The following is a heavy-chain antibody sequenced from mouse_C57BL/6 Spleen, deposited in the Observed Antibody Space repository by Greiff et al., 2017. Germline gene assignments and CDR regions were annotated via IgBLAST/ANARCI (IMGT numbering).Heavy chain of an antibody. V-gene: IGHV7-3*01. Sequence: EVQLVESGGGLVQPGGSLSLSCAASGFTFTDYYMSWVRQSPGKALEWLGFIRNKANAYTTAYSASVKGRFTISRDNSQSILYIQMNALRAEDSATYYCARPLGGYFEVWGTGTTVNVSS. D-gene: IGHD3-3*01. J-gene: IGHJ1*03. CDR2: IRNKANAYTT. CDR1: GFTFTDYY. CDR3: ARPLGGYFEV.